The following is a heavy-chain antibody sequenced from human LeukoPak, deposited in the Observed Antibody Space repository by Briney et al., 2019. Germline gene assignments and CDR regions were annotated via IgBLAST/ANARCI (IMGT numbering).Heavy chain of an antibody. V-gene: IGHV1-18*01. CDR3: ARDTHVVVPAAADY. Sequence: GASVKVSCKASGYTFTSYGISWVRQAPGQGLEWMGWISAYNGNTNYAQKLQGRVTMTTDTSTSTAYMELRSLRSDDTAVYYCARDTHVVVPAAADYWGQGTLVTVSS. CDR2: ISAYNGNT. J-gene: IGHJ4*02. D-gene: IGHD2-2*01. CDR1: GYTFTSYG.